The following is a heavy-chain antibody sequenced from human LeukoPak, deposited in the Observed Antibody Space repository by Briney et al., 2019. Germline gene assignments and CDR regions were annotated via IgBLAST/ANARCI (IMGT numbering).Heavy chain of an antibody. Sequence: PSETLSLTCAVYGGSFNSYYWSWIRQAPGKGLGCIVEFDLGGTTNYNPSLKSRVTISADTSKNQFSLKVRSVTAADTAVYYCARGRSVQYQVLSYYYYMDVWGKGTTVTVSS. CDR3: ARGRSVQYQVLSYYYYMDV. V-gene: IGHV4-34*01. CDR2: FDLGGTT. CDR1: GGSFNSYY. D-gene: IGHD2-2*01. J-gene: IGHJ6*03.